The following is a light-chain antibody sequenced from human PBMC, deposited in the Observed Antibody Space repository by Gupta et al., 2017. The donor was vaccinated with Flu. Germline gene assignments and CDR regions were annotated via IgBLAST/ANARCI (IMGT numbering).Light chain of an antibody. CDR3: QEYKDWPRT. Sequence: DQQKPGQAPRLLIYRASTRATDIPGRFSGSGSGIEFSLTITSLQSEDFALYYCQEYKDWPRTFGPGTKVDLK. V-gene: IGKV3-15*01. CDR2: RAS. J-gene: IGKJ3*01.